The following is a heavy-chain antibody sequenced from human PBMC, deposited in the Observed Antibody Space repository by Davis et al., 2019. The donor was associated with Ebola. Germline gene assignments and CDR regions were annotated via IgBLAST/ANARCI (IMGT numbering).Heavy chain of an antibody. J-gene: IGHJ3*02. D-gene: IGHD6-6*01. CDR3: AREGFGYTISSDDAFDI. V-gene: IGHV3-21*06. CDR1: GFTFSRYT. CDR2: LSSNSAYI. Sequence: GESLKISCAASGFTFSRYTINWVRQAPGKGLEWVSSLSSNSAYIYYADSVQGRFTISRDNAKGSLYLQLDSLRVEDTAVYYCAREGFGYTISSDDAFDIWGQGTMVTVSS.